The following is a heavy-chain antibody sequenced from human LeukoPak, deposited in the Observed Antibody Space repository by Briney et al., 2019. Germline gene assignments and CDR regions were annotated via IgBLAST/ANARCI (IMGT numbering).Heavy chain of an antibody. D-gene: IGHD6-19*01. V-gene: IGHV3-30*03. CDR3: AIEATWGQWYFDL. CDR1: GFGFHDHG. Sequence: PGTSLRLSCAASGFGFHDHGMDWVRQAPGKGLEWVAVIAADGGVKQYADSVKGRFSLSRDNSKNTVSLQMNGLTAEDTAVYYCAIEATWGQWYFDLWGQGAPVTVSS. CDR2: IAADGGVK. J-gene: IGHJ4*02.